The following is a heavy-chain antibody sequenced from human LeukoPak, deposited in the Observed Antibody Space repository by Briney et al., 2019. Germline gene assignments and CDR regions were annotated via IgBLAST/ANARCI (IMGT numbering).Heavy chain of an antibody. CDR2: ISSSSSYI. D-gene: IGHD6-19*01. V-gene: IGHV3-21*01. CDR3: ATRIHSGWYYFDY. J-gene: IGHJ4*02. CDR1: GFTFSSYS. Sequence: PGGSLRLSCAASGFTFSSYSMNWVRQAPGKGLEWVSSISSSSSYIYYADSVKGRFTISRDNAKNSLYLQMNSLRAEDTAVYYCATRIHSGWYYFDYWGQGTLVTVSS.